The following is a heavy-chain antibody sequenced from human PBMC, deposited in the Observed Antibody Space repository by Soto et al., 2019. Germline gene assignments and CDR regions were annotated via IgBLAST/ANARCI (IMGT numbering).Heavy chain of an antibody. CDR1: GYSFTSYW. CDR3: ARRHNYYYGMDV. V-gene: IGHV5-10-1*01. J-gene: IGHJ6*02. Sequence: GESLKISCKGSGYSFTSYWISWVRQMPGKGLEWMGRIDPSDSYTNYSPSFQGHVTISADRSISTAYLQWSSLKASDTAMYYCARRHNYYYGMDVWGQGTTVTVSS. CDR2: IDPSDSYT.